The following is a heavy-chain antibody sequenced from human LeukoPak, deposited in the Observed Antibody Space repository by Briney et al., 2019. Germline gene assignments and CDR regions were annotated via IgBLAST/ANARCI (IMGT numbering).Heavy chain of an antibody. CDR3: ARGSPYYGLSY. CDR2: INHSGST. D-gene: IGHD3-10*01. CDR1: GGSFSGYY. J-gene: IGHJ4*02. V-gene: IGHV4-34*01. Sequence: SETLSLTCAVYGGSFSGYYWSWIRQPPGKGLERIGEINHSGSTNYNPSLKSRVTISVDTSKNQFSLKLSSVTAADTAVYYCARGSPYYGLSYWGQGTLVTVSS.